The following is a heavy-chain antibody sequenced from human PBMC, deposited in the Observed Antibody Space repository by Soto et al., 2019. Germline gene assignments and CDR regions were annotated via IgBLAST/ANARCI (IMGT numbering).Heavy chain of an antibody. CDR3: VRRHVSATGIDWFDP. D-gene: IGHD6-13*01. Sequence: ASVKVSCKASGYTFTSYGIHWVRQAPGQRLEWMGWINAANGDTKYSPKFQGRVTITRDTSASTAYMELSSLRSEDTAAYYCVRRHVSATGIDWFDPWGQGTLVTVSS. V-gene: IGHV1-3*01. CDR2: INAANGDT. J-gene: IGHJ5*02. CDR1: GYTFTSYG.